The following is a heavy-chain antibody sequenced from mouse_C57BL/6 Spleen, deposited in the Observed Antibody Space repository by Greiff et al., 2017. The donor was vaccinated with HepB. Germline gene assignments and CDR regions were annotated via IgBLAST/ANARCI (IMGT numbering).Heavy chain of an antibody. V-gene: IGHV1-69*01. J-gene: IGHJ2*01. CDR2: IDPSDSYT. D-gene: IGHD6-1*01. Sequence: QVQLQQPGAELVMPGASVKLSCKASGYTFTSYWMHWVKQRPGQGLEWVGEIDPSDSYTNYNQKFKGKSTLTVDKSSRTAYMQRSSLTSEDSAVYYCALAGPYYFDYWGQVTTLTVSS. CDR3: ALAGPYYFDY. CDR1: GYTFTSYW.